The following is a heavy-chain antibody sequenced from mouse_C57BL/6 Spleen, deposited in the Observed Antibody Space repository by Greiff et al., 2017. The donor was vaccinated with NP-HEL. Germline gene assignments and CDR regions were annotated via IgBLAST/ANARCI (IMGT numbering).Heavy chain of an antibody. J-gene: IGHJ4*01. CDR2: IDPENGDT. Sequence: EVQLQQSGAELVRPGASVKLSCTASGFNIKDDYMHWVKQRPEQGLEWIGWIDPENGDTEYASKFQGKATITADTSSNTAYLQLSSLTSEDTAVYYCTKGFGSSLYYAMDYWGQGTSVTVSS. V-gene: IGHV14-4*01. CDR3: TKGFGSSLYYAMDY. CDR1: GFNIKDDY. D-gene: IGHD1-1*01.